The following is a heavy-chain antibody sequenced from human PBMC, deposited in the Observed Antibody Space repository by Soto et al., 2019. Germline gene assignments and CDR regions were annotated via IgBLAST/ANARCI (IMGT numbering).Heavy chain of an antibody. J-gene: IGHJ5*02. V-gene: IGHV3-33*08. CDR2: IWYDGSNK. CDR1: GVNFSNYA. Sequence: GVSQILSYAASGVNFSNYAMHWVRQAPGKGLEWVAVIWYDGSNKYYADSVKGRFTISRDNSKNTLYLQMNSLRAEDTAVYYCARGGYCSGGSCLQSRWFDPWGQGTLVTVSS. CDR3: ARGGYCSGGSCLQSRWFDP. D-gene: IGHD2-15*01.